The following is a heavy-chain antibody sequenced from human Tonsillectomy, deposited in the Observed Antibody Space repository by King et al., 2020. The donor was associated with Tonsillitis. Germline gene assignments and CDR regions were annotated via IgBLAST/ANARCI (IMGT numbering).Heavy chain of an antibody. CDR2: IWYDGSNI. D-gene: IGHD3-9*01. J-gene: IGHJ6*02. Sequence: VQLVESGGGVVQPGRSLRLSCAASGFSFSSYGMHWVRQAPGKGLEWVAVIWYDGSNISYADSVKGRFTISRDNSKKTLYLQMTNLRAEDTAVYFCAKDLEPTYYDILTGYLYSYYGMDVWGQGTTVTVSS. CDR3: AKDLEPTYYDILTGYLYSYYGMDV. CDR1: GFSFSSYG. V-gene: IGHV3-33*06.